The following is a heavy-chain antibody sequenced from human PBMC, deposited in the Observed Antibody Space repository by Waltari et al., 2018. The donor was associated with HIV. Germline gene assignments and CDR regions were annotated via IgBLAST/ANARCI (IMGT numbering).Heavy chain of an antibody. J-gene: IGHJ3*02. D-gene: IGHD4-17*01. CDR2: MAVSSAYT. CDR1: GFTFSDYY. Sequence: QVHLVESGGDLVKPGGSLRISCVASGFTFSDYYITWIRQAPGKRLGGVSYMAVSSAYTNDGDSVKGRFTMSRDDAKKSLFLQMNSLRPEDTAVYYCARVARGLRQGTFDIWGQGTMVTVSS. CDR3: ARVARGLRQGTFDI. V-gene: IGHV3-11*05.